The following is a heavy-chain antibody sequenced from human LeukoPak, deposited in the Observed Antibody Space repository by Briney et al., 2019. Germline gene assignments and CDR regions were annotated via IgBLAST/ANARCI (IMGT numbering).Heavy chain of an antibody. CDR1: RYSNSSGYY. Sequence: SQTLSLTCAVSRYSNSSGYYGGWIRQPPGKGREGIGSIYHIGSTSYNPSLKSRVTISVDTSKNQFSLKLSSVTAADTAVYYCARSGGPPAGPRFRSYYYYGMDVWGKGTTVTVSS. J-gene: IGHJ6*04. V-gene: IGHV4-38-2*01. CDR2: IYHIGST. CDR3: ARSGGPPAGPRFRSYYYYGMDV. D-gene: IGHD2-2*01.